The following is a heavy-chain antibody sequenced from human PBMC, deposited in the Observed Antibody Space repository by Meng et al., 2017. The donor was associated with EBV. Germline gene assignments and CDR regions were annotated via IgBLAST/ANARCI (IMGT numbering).Heavy chain of an antibody. CDR3: ARRSLDYYDSSGFDY. D-gene: IGHD3-22*01. V-gene: IGHV4-4*02. J-gene: IGHJ4*02. CDR2: IYHSGST. Sequence: VQLEESGPGPVKPSGTLYLPCAVSGGSISSSNGWSWVRQPPGKGLEWIGEIYHSGSTNYNPSLKSRVTISVDKSKNQFSLKLSSVTAADTAVYYCARRSLDYYDSSGFDYWGQGTLVTVAS. CDR1: GGSISSSNG.